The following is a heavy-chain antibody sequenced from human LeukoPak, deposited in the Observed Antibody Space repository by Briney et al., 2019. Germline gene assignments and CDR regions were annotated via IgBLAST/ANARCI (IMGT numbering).Heavy chain of an antibody. D-gene: IGHD3-22*01. J-gene: IGHJ4*02. V-gene: IGHV4-34*01. CDR3: ARSYYDSSRLFDY. Sequence: PSETLSLTCAVYGGSFSGYYWSWIRQPPGKGLEWIGEINHSGSTNYNPSLKSRVTISVDTSKNQFSLKLSSVTAADTAVYYCARSYYDSSRLFDYCGQGTLVTVSS. CDR2: INHSGST. CDR1: GGSFSGYY.